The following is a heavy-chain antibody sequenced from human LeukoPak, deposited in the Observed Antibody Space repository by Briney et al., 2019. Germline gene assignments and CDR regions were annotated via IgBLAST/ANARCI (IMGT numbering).Heavy chain of an antibody. J-gene: IGHJ6*02. Sequence: SQTLSLTCTVSGGSISSGDYYWSWIRQPPGTGLEWIGYIYYSGSTYYNPSLKSRVTISVDTSKNQFSLKLSSVTAADTAVYYCARDSSGYYYGMDVWGQGTTVTVSS. CDR1: GGSISSGDYY. D-gene: IGHD3-22*01. CDR2: IYYSGST. CDR3: ARDSSGYYYGMDV. V-gene: IGHV4-30-4*01.